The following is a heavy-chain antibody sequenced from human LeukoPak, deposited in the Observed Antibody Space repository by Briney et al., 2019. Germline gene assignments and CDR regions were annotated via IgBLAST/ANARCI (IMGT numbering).Heavy chain of an antibody. CDR1: GFTFSSYS. V-gene: IGHV3-48*01. CDR3: ARASRDSSGWYGGYYYYYYYMDV. D-gene: IGHD6-19*01. Sequence: GGSLRLSCAASGFTFSSYSMNWVRQAPGKGLEWVPYISSSSSTIYYADSVKGRFTISRDNAKNSLYLQMNSLRAEDTAVYYCARASRDSSGWYGGYYYYYYYMDVWGKGTTVTVSS. CDR2: ISSSSSTI. J-gene: IGHJ6*03.